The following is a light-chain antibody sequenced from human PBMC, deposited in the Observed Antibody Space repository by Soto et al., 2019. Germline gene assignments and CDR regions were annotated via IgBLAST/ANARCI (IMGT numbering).Light chain of an antibody. CDR3: GTWDDSLSAVV. J-gene: IGLJ2*01. Sequence: QAVVTQPPSVSAAPGQRVTISCSGSRSNIGNYHVSWYQQVPGTAPKLLIYDNIERPSGIPDRFSGSKSGTSATLGIIGLQTGDEADYYCGTWDDSLSAVVFGGGTKLTVL. V-gene: IGLV1-51*01. CDR2: DNI. CDR1: RSNIGNYH.